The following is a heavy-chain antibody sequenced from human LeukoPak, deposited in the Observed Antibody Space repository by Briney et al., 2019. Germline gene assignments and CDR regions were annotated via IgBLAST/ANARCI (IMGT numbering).Heavy chain of an antibody. D-gene: IGHD6-13*01. Sequence: SETLSLTCTVSGGSISSSSYYWGWIRQPPGKGLEWIGSIYYSGSTYYNPSLKSRVTISVDTSKNQFSLKLSSVTAADTAVYYCARLNTQQLVASWGQGTLDTVSS. CDR3: ARLNTQQLVAS. V-gene: IGHV4-39*01. J-gene: IGHJ4*02. CDR1: GGSISSSSYY. CDR2: IYYSGST.